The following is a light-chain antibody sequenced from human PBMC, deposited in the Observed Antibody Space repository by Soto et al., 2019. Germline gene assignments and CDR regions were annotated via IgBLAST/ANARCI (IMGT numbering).Light chain of an antibody. V-gene: IGLV2-14*01. Sequence: QSALTQPASVSGSPGQSITISCTGTSSDVGGYNYVSWYQEHPGKAPKLLIYDVTYRPSGVSNRFSGSKSGNTASLTISGLKAEDEADYYCSSYISTSTVVFGGGTKLTVL. CDR1: SSDVGGYNY. J-gene: IGLJ3*02. CDR2: DVT. CDR3: SSYISTSTVV.